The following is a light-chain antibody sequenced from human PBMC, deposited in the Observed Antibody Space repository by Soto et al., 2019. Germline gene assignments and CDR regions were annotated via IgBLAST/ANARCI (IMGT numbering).Light chain of an antibody. V-gene: IGKV3-11*01. J-gene: IGKJ1*01. CDR2: DVS. CDR1: ESVTNY. CDR3: QQRSNWPRGT. Sequence: EIVLTQSPSTLSLSPGERGTLSCRASESVTNYLAWYQQKPGQAPRLLVYDVSNRATGIPARFSGGGSGTDFTLIISSLEPEDFAVYYCQQRSNWPRGTFGQGTKVDIK.